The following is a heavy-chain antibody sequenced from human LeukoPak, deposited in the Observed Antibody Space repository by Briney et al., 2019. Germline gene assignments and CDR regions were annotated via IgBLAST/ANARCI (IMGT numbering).Heavy chain of an antibody. CDR1: GFTFSSYW. CDR3: ARDETYYDFWSGSGYFSGFDP. J-gene: IGHJ5*02. Sequence: GGSLRLSSAASGFTFSSYWMSWVRQAPGKGLEWVANIKQDGSEKYYVDSVKGRFTISRDNAKNSLYLQMNSLRAEDTAVYYCARDETYYDFWSGSGYFSGFDPWGQGTLVTVSS. D-gene: IGHD3-3*01. CDR2: IKQDGSEK. V-gene: IGHV3-7*01.